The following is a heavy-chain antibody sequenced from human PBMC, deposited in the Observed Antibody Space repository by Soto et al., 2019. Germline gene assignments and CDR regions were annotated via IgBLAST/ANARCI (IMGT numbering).Heavy chain of an antibody. Sequence: QVQLVESGGGVVQPGRSLRLSCAASGFTSSTYGMHWVRQAPGKGLEWLAAISYDGSDKYYADSVKGRFTISRDNSKKTLYLQMNSLRPEDTAVYYCAKVGHGSGKGLDYWGQGTLVTVSS. CDR2: ISYDGSDK. CDR1: GFTSSTYG. CDR3: AKVGHGSGKGLDY. D-gene: IGHD3-10*01. V-gene: IGHV3-30*18. J-gene: IGHJ4*02.